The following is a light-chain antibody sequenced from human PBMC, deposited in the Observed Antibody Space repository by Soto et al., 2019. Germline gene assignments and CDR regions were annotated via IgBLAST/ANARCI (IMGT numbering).Light chain of an antibody. CDR2: GNR. Sequence: QSALTQPASVSGSPGQSITISCTGTSSDIGGYYYVSWYQHHPGKAPKLVIFGNRNRPSGVPERFSGSKSGTSASLAITGLQAEDEADYYCQAYDYSLTASVFGGGTKLTVL. J-gene: IGLJ3*02. CDR3: QAYDYSLTASV. CDR1: SSDIGGYYY. V-gene: IGLV2-14*03.